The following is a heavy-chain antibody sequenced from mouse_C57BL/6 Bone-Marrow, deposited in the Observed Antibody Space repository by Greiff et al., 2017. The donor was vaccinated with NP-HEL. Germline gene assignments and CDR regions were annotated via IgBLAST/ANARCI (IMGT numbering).Heavy chain of an antibody. Sequence: QVQLQQSGAELARPGASVKLSCKASGYTFTSYGISWVKQRTGQGLEWIGEIYPRSGNTYYNEKFKGKATLTADKSSSTAYMELRSLTSEDSAVDFCARCRLPFAYWGQGTLVTVSA. D-gene: IGHD3-2*02. CDR1: GYTFTSYG. CDR3: ARCRLPFAY. CDR2: IYPRSGNT. V-gene: IGHV1-81*01. J-gene: IGHJ3*01.